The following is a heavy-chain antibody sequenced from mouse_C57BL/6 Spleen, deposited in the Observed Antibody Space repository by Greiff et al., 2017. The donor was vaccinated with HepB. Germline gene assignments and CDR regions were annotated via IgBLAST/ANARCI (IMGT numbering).Heavy chain of an antibody. D-gene: IGHD1-1*01. Sequence: VKLVESDAELVKPGASVKISCKVSGYTFTDHTIHWMKQRPEQGLEWIGYIYPRDGSTKYNEKFKGKATLTADKSSSTAYMQLNSLTSEDSAVYFCARRTYYGSPSYYFDYWGQGTTLTVSS. J-gene: IGHJ2*01. CDR2: IYPRDGST. CDR3: ARRTYYGSPSYYFDY. CDR1: GYTFTDHT. V-gene: IGHV1-78*01.